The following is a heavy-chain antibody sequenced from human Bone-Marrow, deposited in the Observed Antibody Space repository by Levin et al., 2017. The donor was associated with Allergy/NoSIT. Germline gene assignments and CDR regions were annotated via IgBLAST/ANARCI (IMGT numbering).Heavy chain of an antibody. CDR3: ARDQVSQWSYVGIFDV. Sequence: PGGSLRLSCAASGFSLSSSGMHWVRQVAGKGLEWVGVIWFDGVHEAYPASVRGRFTISRDSSKNTIYLQMNSLRADDACIYFCARDQVSQWSYVGIFDVWGQGTMVTVSS. CDR2: IWFDGVHE. J-gene: IGHJ3*01. D-gene: IGHD3-10*02. CDR1: GFSLSSSG. V-gene: IGHV3-33*01.